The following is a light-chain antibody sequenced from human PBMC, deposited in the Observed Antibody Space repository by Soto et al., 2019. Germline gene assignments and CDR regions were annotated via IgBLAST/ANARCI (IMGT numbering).Light chain of an antibody. CDR2: GAF. J-gene: IGKJ1*01. CDR1: QSISSS. Sequence: EIVMTQSPAPLSVSPGERATLFCRASQSISSSLAWYQQKPGRAPRLLIYGAFPRATGIPARFSGSWSGTECTLTISSLQSEDVSVYYCQQFNNRPPTLGQGTKVDIK. CDR3: QQFNNRPPT. V-gene: IGKV3-15*01.